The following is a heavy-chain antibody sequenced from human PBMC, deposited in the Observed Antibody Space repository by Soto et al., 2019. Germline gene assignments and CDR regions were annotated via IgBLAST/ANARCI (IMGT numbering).Heavy chain of an antibody. CDR3: ARVPGP. CDR2: IYHSGST. Sequence: SQTLSLRYGVAGGYSGSGGDSWSWIRQPPGKGLEWIGYIYHSGSTYYNPSLKSRVTISVDRSKNQFSLKLSSVTAADTAVYYGARVPGPWGQGTLVTVSS. V-gene: IGHV4-30-2*01. D-gene: IGHD3-10*01. CDR1: GGYSGSGGDS. J-gene: IGHJ5*02.